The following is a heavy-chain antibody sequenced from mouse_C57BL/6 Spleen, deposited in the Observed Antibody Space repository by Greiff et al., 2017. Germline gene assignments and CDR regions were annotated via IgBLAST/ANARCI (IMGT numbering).Heavy chain of an antibody. CDR2: IRNKANGYTT. V-gene: IGHV7-3*01. CDR1: GFTFTDYY. Sequence: EVKLMESGGGLVQPGGSLSLSCAASGFTFTDYYMSWVRQPPGKALEWLGFIRNKANGYTTEYSASVKGRFTISRDNSQSILYLQMNALRAEDSATYYCARPQTTVVARDWYFGVWGTGATVTVSS. J-gene: IGHJ1*03. D-gene: IGHD1-1*01. CDR3: ARPQTTVVARDWYFGV.